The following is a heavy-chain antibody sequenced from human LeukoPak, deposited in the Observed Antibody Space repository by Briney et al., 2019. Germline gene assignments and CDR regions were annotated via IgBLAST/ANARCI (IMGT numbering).Heavy chain of an antibody. CDR2: INPNSGGT. V-gene: IGHV1-2*06. CDR1: GYTFTGYY. J-gene: IGHJ4*02. Sequence: ASVKVSCKASGYTFTGYYMHWVRQAPGQGLEWMGRINPNSGGTNYAQKFQGRVTMTRDTSISTAYMELSRLRSDDTAVYYRARDTYYYDSSGSYFDYWGQGTLVTVSS. D-gene: IGHD3-22*01. CDR3: ARDTYYYDSSGSYFDY.